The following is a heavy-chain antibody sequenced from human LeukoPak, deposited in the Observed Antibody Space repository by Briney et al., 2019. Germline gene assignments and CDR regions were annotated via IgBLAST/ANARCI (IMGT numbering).Heavy chain of an antibody. V-gene: IGHV1-8*03. CDR2: MNPNSGNT. CDR1: GYTFTSYD. J-gene: IGHJ4*02. CDR3: ARVPSRARYCSSTSCSYYLDY. D-gene: IGHD2-2*01. Sequence: ASVKVSCKASGYTFTSYDINWVRQATGQGLEWMGWMNPNSGNTGYAQKFQGRVTITRNTSISTAYMELSSLRSEDTAVYYCARVPSRARYCSSTSCSYYLDYWGQGTLVTVSS.